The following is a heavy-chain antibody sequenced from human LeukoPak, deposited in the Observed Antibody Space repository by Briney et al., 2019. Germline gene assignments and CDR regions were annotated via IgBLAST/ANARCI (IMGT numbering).Heavy chain of an antibody. V-gene: IGHV4-4*02. CDR1: GGSISSSNW. D-gene: IGHD3-22*01. CDR3: ARDKYYNSSGYYYGMDV. Sequence: SETLSLTCAVSGGSISSSNWWSWVRQPPGKGLEWIGEIYHSGSTNYNPSLKSRVTISVDKSKNQFSPKLSSVTAADTAVYYCARDKYYNSSGYYYGMDVWGQGTTVTVSS. CDR2: IYHSGST. J-gene: IGHJ6*02.